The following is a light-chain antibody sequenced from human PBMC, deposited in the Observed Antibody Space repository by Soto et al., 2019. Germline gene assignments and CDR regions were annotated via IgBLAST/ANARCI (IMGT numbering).Light chain of an antibody. V-gene: IGLV2-14*01. Sequence: QSALTQPASVSGSPGQSITISCTGTSSDIGGHNYVSWYQHHPGKAPKLMIHEVSNRPSGVSNRFSASKSGNTASLTISGLQAEDEADYYCGSYTSYSTPFVFGTGTKLTVL. J-gene: IGLJ1*01. CDR1: SSDIGGHNY. CDR2: EVS. CDR3: GSYTSYSTPFV.